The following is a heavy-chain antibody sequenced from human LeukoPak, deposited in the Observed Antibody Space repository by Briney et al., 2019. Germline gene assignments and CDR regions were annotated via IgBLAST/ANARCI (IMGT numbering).Heavy chain of an antibody. J-gene: IGHJ5*02. Sequence: GESLKISCKGSGYIFTSYWIGWVRQMPGKGLEWMGIIYPGDSDTRYSPSFQGQVTISADKSISTAYLQWSSLKASDTAMYYCARGFRNDVVWFDPWGQGTLVTVSS. D-gene: IGHD1-1*01. CDR2: IYPGDSDT. V-gene: IGHV5-51*01. CDR1: GYIFTSYW. CDR3: ARGFRNDVVWFDP.